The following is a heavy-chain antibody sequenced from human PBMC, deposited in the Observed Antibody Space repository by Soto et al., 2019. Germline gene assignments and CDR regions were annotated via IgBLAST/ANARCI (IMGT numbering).Heavy chain of an antibody. D-gene: IGHD2-2*01. CDR1: GGTFSSYA. V-gene: IGHV1-69*01. J-gene: IGHJ3*02. CDR3: AAAPRYCSSTSCPIDAFDI. CDR2: IITIFGTA. Sequence: QVQLVQSGAEVKKPGSSVKVSCKASGGTFSSYAISWVRQAPGQGLEWMGGIITIFGTANYAQKFQGRVTITADESTSTAYMELSSLRSEDTAVYYCAAAPRYCSSTSCPIDAFDIWGQGTMVTVSS.